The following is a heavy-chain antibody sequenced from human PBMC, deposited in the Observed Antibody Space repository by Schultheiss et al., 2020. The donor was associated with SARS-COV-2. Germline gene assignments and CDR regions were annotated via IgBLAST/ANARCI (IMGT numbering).Heavy chain of an antibody. Sequence: ASVKVSCKASGYTFTSYAMHWVRQAPGQRLEWMGWINAGNGNTKYSQKFQGRVTITRDTSASTAYMELSSLRSEDTAVYYCARVMSFLEWREALYYYYGMDVWGQGTTVTV. J-gene: IGHJ6*02. D-gene: IGHD3-3*02. CDR3: ARVMSFLEWREALYYYYGMDV. CDR1: GYTFTSYA. CDR2: INAGNGNT. V-gene: IGHV1-3*01.